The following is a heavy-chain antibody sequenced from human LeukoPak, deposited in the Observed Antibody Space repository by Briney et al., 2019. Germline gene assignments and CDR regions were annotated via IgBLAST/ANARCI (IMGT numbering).Heavy chain of an antibody. CDR2: INSDEATT. J-gene: IGHJ3*01. CDR3: ARDFIVGVSTLGFDL. Sequence: GGSLRLSCAASGFSLSRYWMHWVRQVPGKGLVGVSHINSDEATTTYGDSVKGRFTISADKAKNTLYLKMNSLKAEDTAVYYCARDFIVGVSTLGFDLWGQGAMVTVSS. CDR1: GFSLSRYW. D-gene: IGHD1-26*01. V-gene: IGHV3-74*01.